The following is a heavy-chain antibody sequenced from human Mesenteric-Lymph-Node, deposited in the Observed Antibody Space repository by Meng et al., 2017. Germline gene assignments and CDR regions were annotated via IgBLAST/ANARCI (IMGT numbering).Heavy chain of an antibody. J-gene: IGHJ6*02. D-gene: IGHD6-19*01. V-gene: IGHV4-59*01. Sequence: GSLRLSCTVSGGSISSYYWSWIRQPPGKGLEWIGYIYYSGSTNYNPSLKSRVTISVDTSKNQFSLKLSSVTAADTAVYYCARGPYSSGWTRYYYYYGMDVWGQGTTVTVSS. CDR3: ARGPYSSGWTRYYYYYGMDV. CDR1: GGSISSYY. CDR2: IYYSGST.